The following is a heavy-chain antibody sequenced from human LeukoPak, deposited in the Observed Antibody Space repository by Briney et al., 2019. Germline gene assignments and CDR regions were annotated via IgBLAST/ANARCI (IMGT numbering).Heavy chain of an antibody. V-gene: IGHV3-23*01. J-gene: IGHJ4*02. CDR3: AKAHRSGWYPLTPKFYYFDY. CDR2: ISGSGGST. Sequence: PGGSLRLSCSASGFTFRTYAMSWVRQAPGKGLEWVSAISGSGGSTYYADSVKGRFTISRDNSKNTLYLQMNSLRAEDTAVYYCAKAHRSGWYPLTPKFYYFDYWGQGTLVTVSS. D-gene: IGHD6-19*01. CDR1: GFTFRTYA.